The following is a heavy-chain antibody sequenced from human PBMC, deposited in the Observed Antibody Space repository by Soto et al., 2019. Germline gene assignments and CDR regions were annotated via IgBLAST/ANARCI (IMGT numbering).Heavy chain of an antibody. J-gene: IGHJ5*02. V-gene: IGHV1-3*01. CDR1: GYTFTSYA. D-gene: IGHD6-19*01. CDR2: INAGNGNT. Sequence: SVKVSCKASGYTFTSYAMHWVRQAPGQRLEWMGWINAGNGNTKYSQKFQGRVTITRDTSASTAYMELSSLRSEDTAVYYCARDEPIAVAGAHWFDPWGQGTLVTVS. CDR3: ARDEPIAVAGAHWFDP.